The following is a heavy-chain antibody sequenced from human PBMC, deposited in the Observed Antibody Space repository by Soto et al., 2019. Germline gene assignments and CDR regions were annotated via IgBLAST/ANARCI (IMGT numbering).Heavy chain of an antibody. CDR1: GFTVSSNY. CDR2: IYGDGST. D-gene: IGHD1-26*01. CDR3: ARDGSGSCSRLLDY. Sequence: GGSLRLSCAASGFTVSSNYMTWVRQAPGKGLEWVSLIYGDGSTYYADSVKGRFTISRDNSKTTLYLQMNSLRAEDTAVYYCARDGSGSCSRLLDYWGQGTLVTVSS. J-gene: IGHJ4*02. V-gene: IGHV3-53*01.